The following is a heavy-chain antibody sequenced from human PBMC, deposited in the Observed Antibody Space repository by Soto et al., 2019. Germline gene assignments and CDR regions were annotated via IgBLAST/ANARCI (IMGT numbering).Heavy chain of an antibody. J-gene: IGHJ4*02. V-gene: IGHV4-34*01. CDR3: ARARTFGGARLDY. CDR1: GGSFSGYY. D-gene: IGHD3-16*01. CDR2: INHSGST. Sequence: SETLSLTCAVYGGSFSGYYWSWIRQPPGKGLEWIGEINHSGSTNYNPSLKSRVTISVDTSKNQFSLKLSSVTAADTAVYYCARARTFGGARLDYWGQGTLVTSPQ.